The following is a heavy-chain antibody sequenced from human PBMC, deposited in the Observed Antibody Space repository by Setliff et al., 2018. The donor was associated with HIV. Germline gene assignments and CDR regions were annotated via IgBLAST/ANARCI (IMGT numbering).Heavy chain of an antibody. Sequence: SETLSLTCTVSGGSISSYYWSWIRQPPGKGLEWIGNIYSSGSTNYNPSLKSRVTISVDTSKNQFSLKLSSVTAADTAVYYCARVQMAYAAFDVWGQGTMVTVS. J-gene: IGHJ3*01. D-gene: IGHD4-17*01. CDR2: IYSSGST. CDR3: ARVQMAYAAFDV. CDR1: GGSISSYY. V-gene: IGHV4-4*09.